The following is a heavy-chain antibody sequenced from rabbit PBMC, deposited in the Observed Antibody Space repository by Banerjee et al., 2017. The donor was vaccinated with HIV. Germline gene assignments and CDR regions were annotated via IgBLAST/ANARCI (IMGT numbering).Heavy chain of an antibody. Sequence: QSLEESGGDLVKPGASLTLTCTASGFTLSRYWMSWVRQAPGKRPEWIACIYNGDGSTYYASWAKDRFTISKTSSTTVTLQMTSLTAADTATYFCGGGSDVVGVFGLWGPGTLVTVS. J-gene: IGHJ4*01. CDR3: GGGSDVVGVFGL. D-gene: IGHD8-1*01. CDR1: GFTLSRYW. V-gene: IGHV1S40*01. CDR2: IYNGDGST.